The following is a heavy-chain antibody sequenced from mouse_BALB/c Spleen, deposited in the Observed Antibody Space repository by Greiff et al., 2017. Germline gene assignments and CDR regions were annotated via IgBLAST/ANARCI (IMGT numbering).Heavy chain of an antibody. D-gene: IGHD1-1*01. J-gene: IGHJ4*01. CDR3: ASGSTTVVASRYAMDY. CDR1: GYSFTGYY. V-gene: IGHV1S34*01. CDR2: ISCYNGAT. Sequence: LVKTGASVKISCKASGYSFTGYYMHWVKQSHGKSLEWIGYISCYNGATSYNQKFKGKATFTVDTSSSTAYMQFNSLTSEDSAVYYCASGSTTVVASRYAMDYWGQGTSVTVSS.